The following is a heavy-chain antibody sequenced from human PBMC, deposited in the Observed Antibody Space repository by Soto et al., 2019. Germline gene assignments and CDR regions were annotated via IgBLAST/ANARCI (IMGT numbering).Heavy chain of an antibody. CDR1: GFTFSSYG. J-gene: IGHJ4*02. CDR3: ARGGGLYYYDSGIYYSIDY. CDR2: IWYDGSNK. Sequence: QVQLVESGGGVVQPGGSLRLSCAASGFTFSSYGMHWVRQAPGKGLEWVAVIWYDGSNKHYADSVKGRFTISRDNSKNTLYLQMNSLRAEDTAVYYCARGGGLYYYDSGIYYSIDYWGQGTLVTVSS. D-gene: IGHD3-10*01. V-gene: IGHV3-33*01.